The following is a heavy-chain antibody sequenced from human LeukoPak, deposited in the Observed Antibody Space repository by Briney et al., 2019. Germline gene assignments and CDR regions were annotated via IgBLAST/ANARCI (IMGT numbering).Heavy chain of an antibody. D-gene: IGHD2-2*01. V-gene: IGHV4-59*01. CDR1: GGSISSYY. Sequence: SETLSLTCTVSGGSISSYYWSWIRQPPGKGLEWIGYIYYSGSTNYNPSLKSRVTISVDTSKNQFSLKLSSVTAADTAVYYCATDFGLGYCSSTSCYAFDIWGQGTMVTVSS. J-gene: IGHJ3*02. CDR3: ATDFGLGYCSSTSCYAFDI. CDR2: IYYSGST.